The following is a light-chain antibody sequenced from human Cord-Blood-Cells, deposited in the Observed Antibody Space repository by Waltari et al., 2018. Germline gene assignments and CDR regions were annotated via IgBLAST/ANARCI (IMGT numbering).Light chain of an antibody. Sequence: QSALTQPPSASGSPGQSVTISCTATSSDVGGYDYDPWYQQHPGKAPKLMIYEVSTRPSGVPDRFSGSKSGNTASLTVSGLQAEDEADYYCSSYAGSNNVVCGGGTKLTVL. V-gene: IGLV2-8*01. CDR3: SSYAGSNNVV. CDR1: SSDVGGYDY. CDR2: EVS. J-gene: IGLJ2*01.